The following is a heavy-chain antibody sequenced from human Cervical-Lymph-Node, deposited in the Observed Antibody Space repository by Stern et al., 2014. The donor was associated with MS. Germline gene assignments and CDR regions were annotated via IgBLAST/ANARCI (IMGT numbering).Heavy chain of an antibody. D-gene: IGHD3-3*01. CDR2: ISDNGSNK. V-gene: IGHV3-30*18. CDR1: GFTFRSYF. Sequence: VQLVQSGGGVVQPGRSLRLSCSASGFTFRSYFMHWVRQAPGKGLEWVAVISDNGSNKYYADSVKGRFTISRDNFKKTLYLQVSSLRAEDTAVYYCAKDGPDDFWSGYYDYWGQGTLVTVSS. CDR3: AKDGPDDFWSGYYDY. J-gene: IGHJ4*02.